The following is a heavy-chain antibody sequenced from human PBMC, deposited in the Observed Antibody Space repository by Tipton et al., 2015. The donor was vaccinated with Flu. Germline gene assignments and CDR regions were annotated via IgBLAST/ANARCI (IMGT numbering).Heavy chain of an antibody. CDR2: VYDDGRT. CDR1: GFTVSTSY. Sequence: QLVQSGGGLIRPGGSLRLSCAVSGFTVSTSYMSWVRQPPGKGLEWVSIVYDDGRTYYADSVEGRFAISRDNSKNILYLQMNSLSADDTAVYFCARDEGGTYPDWGQGSLVAISS. V-gene: IGHV3-53*01. D-gene: IGHD1-14*01. J-gene: IGHJ1*01. CDR3: ARDEGGTYPD.